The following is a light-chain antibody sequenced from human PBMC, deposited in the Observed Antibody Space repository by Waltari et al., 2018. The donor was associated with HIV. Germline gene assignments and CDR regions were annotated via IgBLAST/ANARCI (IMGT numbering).Light chain of an antibody. Sequence: DIQMTQSPSTLYASVGDRVTITCRASQSISNWLAWYQQKPGKAPKLLIYKASSLESGVPSRFSGSGSGTEFTLTISSLQPDDFATYYCQQYNNYWTFGQGTKVEIK. CDR1: QSISNW. V-gene: IGKV1-5*03. CDR2: KAS. CDR3: QQYNNYWT. J-gene: IGKJ1*01.